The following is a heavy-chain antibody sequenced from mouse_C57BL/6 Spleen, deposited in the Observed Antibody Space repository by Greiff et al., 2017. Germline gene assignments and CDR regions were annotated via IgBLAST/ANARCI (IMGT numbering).Heavy chain of an antibody. D-gene: IGHD1-1*01. CDR1: GFTFSSYG. Sequence: EVQLMESGGDLVKPGGSLKLSCAASGFTFSSYGMSWVRQTPDKRLEWVATISSGGSYTYYPDSVKGRFTIFRDNAKNTLYLQMSSLKSEDTAMYYCARQGIHYGSSYRYFDVWGTGTTVTVSS. CDR3: ARQGIHYGSSYRYFDV. CDR2: ISSGGSYT. J-gene: IGHJ1*03. V-gene: IGHV5-6*01.